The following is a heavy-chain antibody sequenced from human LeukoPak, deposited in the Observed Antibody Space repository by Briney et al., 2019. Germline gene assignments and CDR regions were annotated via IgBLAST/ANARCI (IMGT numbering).Heavy chain of an antibody. CDR3: ARDEAKSYYDILTGYTGFDY. J-gene: IGHJ4*02. D-gene: IGHD3-9*01. CDR1: GYTFTGYY. Sequence: ASVKVSCKASGYTFTGYYMHWVRQAPGQGLEWMGWINPNSGGTNYAQKLQGRVTMTTDTSTSTAYMELRSLRSDDTAVYYCARDEAKSYYDILTGYTGFDYWGQGTLVTVSS. V-gene: IGHV1-2*02. CDR2: INPNSGGT.